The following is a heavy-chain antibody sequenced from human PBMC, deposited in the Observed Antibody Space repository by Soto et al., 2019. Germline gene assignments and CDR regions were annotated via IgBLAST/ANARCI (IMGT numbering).Heavy chain of an antibody. CDR2: IYYSGST. J-gene: IGHJ4*02. Sequence: SETLSLTCTVSGGSISSGAHYWGWIRQHPGKGLEWIGYIYYSGSTYYNPSLKSRLSISVDTSKNQFSLKLSSVTAADTAVYYCARGRSGLNAESFDYWGQGTLVTVSS. CDR3: ARGRSGLNAESFDY. D-gene: IGHD1-26*01. CDR1: GGSISSGAHY. V-gene: IGHV4-31*03.